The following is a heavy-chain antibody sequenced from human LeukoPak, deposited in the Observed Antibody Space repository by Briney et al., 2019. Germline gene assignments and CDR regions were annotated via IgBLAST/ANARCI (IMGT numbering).Heavy chain of an antibody. CDR1: GFTFSSYS. V-gene: IGHV3-21*01. J-gene: IGHJ4*02. CDR3: ARMYSSGWFRIFDY. Sequence: GGSLRLSCAASGFTFSSYSMNWVRQAPGKGLEWVSSISSSSSYIYYADSVKGRFTISRDNAKNSLYLQMNSLRAEDTAVYYCARMYSSGWFRIFDYWGKGTLATVSS. CDR2: ISSSSSYI. D-gene: IGHD6-19*01.